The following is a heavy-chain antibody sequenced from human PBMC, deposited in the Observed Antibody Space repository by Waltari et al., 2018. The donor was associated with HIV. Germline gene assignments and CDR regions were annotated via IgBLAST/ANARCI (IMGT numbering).Heavy chain of an antibody. CDR1: GGSISSYY. D-gene: IGHD3-22*01. CDR2: IYTSGST. V-gene: IGHV4-4*07. J-gene: IGHJ3*02. Sequence: QVQLQESGPGLVKPSETLSLTCTVSGGSISSYYWSWIRQPAGKGLEWIGRIYTSGSTNYNPSLKSRVTMSVDTSKNQFSLKLSSVTAADTAVYYCARDSMKSFSSAFDIWGQGTMVTVSS. CDR3: ARDSMKSFSSAFDI.